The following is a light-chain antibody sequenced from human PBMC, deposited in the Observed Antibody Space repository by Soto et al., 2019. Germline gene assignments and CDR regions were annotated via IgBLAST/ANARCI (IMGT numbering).Light chain of an antibody. V-gene: IGKV3-20*01. Sequence: EIVLTQSPGTLSLSPGDRATLSCRASQSVGSNYLAWYQQKPGQAPRLLIYGASSRATVIPDRFSGSGSGTDFTLTISRLEPEDFAVYYCQRYGTSLPLTFGGGTKVEIK. CDR3: QRYGTSLPLT. J-gene: IGKJ4*01. CDR2: GAS. CDR1: QSVGSNY.